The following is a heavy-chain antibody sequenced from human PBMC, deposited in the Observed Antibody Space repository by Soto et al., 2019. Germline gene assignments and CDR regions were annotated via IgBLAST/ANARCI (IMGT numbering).Heavy chain of an antibody. CDR3: AAEGYNWNYGESAFDI. D-gene: IGHD1-7*01. CDR1: GFTFTSSA. J-gene: IGHJ3*02. CDR2: IVVGSGNT. Sequence: SVKVSCKASGFTFTSSAVQWVRQARGQRLEWIGWIVVGSGNTNYAQKFQERVTITRDMSTSTAYMELSSLRSEDTAVYYCAAEGYNWNYGESAFDIWGQGTMVTVSS. V-gene: IGHV1-58*01.